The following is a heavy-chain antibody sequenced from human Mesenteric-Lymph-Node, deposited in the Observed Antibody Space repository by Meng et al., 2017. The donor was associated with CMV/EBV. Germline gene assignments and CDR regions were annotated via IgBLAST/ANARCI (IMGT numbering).Heavy chain of an antibody. D-gene: IGHD2-2*01. J-gene: IGHJ6*02. CDR2: IYYSGST. Sequence: SETLSLTCTVSGGSISSYYWSWIRQPPGKGLEWIGYIYYSGSTNYNPSLKSRVTISVDKSKNQFALKLSSVTAADTAVYYCARDRRRGYCSSTSCSRYYYYGMDVWGQGTTVTVSS. CDR1: GGSISSYY. V-gene: IGHV4-59*01. CDR3: ARDRRRGYCSSTSCSRYYYYGMDV.